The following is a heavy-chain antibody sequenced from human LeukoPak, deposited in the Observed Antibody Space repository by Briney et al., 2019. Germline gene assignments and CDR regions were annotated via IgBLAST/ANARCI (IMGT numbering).Heavy chain of an antibody. D-gene: IGHD6-13*01. V-gene: IGHV3-11*05. CDR3: AKAIAATGRWWIFDY. J-gene: IGHJ4*02. Sequence: PGGSLRLSCAASGFIFSDYYMNWIRQAPGKGLEWVSYISRSGSYTNYADSVKGRFTISRDNPKNAQYLQMSSLRAEDTAVYYCAKAIAATGRWWIFDYWGQGTLVTVSS. CDR2: ISRSGSYT. CDR1: GFIFSDYY.